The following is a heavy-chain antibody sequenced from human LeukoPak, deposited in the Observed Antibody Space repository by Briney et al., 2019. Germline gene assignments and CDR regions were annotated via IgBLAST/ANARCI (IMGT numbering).Heavy chain of an antibody. D-gene: IGHD3-10*01. CDR1: GNYW. CDR2: INSDGSWT. CDR3: ARTGYYRFDY. V-gene: IGHV3-74*01. J-gene: IGHJ4*02. Sequence: GGSLRLSCAASGNYWMHWVRQAPGKGLVWVSHINSDGSWTSYADSVKGRFSISRDNAKNTLYLQMNSLRAEDTAVYYCARTGYYRFDYWGQGTLVTVSS.